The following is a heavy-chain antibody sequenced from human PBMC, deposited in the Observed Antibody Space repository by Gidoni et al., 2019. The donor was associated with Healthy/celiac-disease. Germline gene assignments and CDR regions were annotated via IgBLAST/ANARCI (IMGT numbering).Heavy chain of an antibody. V-gene: IGHV2-70*01. Sequence: QVTLRESGPALVKPTQTLTLTCTFSGFAPSTSGMCVSWIRQPPGKALEWLALIDWDDDKYYSTSLKTRLTISKDTSKNQVVLTMTNMHPVDTATYYCARAYGGNSGFDYWGQGTLVTVSS. CDR2: IDWDDDK. J-gene: IGHJ4*02. D-gene: IGHD4-17*01. CDR1: GFAPSTSGMC. CDR3: ARAYGGNSGFDY.